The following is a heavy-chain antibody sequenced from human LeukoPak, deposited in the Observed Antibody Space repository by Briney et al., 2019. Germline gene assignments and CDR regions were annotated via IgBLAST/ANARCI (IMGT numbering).Heavy chain of an antibody. CDR1: GGSISSYY. Sequence: PSETLSLTCTVSGGSISSYYWSWIRQPAGKGLEWIGRIYTSGSTNYNPSLKSRVTMSVDTSKNQFSLKLTSVTAADTAMYFCARLGGYNWNPRHYYFYYMDVWGKGTTVTVSS. D-gene: IGHD1-20*01. CDR3: ARLGGYNWNPRHYYFYYMDV. CDR2: IYTSGST. J-gene: IGHJ6*03. V-gene: IGHV4-4*07.